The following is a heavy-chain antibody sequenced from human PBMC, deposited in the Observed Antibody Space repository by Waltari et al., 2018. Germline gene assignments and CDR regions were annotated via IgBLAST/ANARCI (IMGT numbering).Heavy chain of an antibody. V-gene: IGHV4-59*01. J-gene: IGHJ6*02. CDR2: IYYTGSS. CDR1: GGPISTYY. D-gene: IGHD1-1*01. CDR3: TRGGWKTTDYGMDV. Sequence: VHLQESGPGLVRPAETLSLTCTVSGGPISTYYWNWIRQPPGKGLEWIGSIYYTGSSNYSPSLKSRLTLTVDMSANQFSLSLTSVTAADTAMYYCTRGGWKTTDYGMDVWGQGTTVVVSS.